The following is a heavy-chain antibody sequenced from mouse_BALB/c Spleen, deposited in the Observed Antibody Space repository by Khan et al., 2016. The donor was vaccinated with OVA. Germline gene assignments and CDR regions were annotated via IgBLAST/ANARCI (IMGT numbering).Heavy chain of an antibody. D-gene: IGHD1-3*01. J-gene: IGHJ2*01. V-gene: IGHV2-9*02. CDR1: GFSLTSYG. CDR2: IWAGGST. CDR3: ARLEDI. Sequence: QVQLKQSGPGLVAPSQSLSITCTVSGFSLTSYGVHWVRQPPGKGLEWLGVIWAGGSTNYNSAPMSRLSISKDNSKSQVFLKMNSLQTEYTAMYYCARLEDIWGQGTTLTVSS.